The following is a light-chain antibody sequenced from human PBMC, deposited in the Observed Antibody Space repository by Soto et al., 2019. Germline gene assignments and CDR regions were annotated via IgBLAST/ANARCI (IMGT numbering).Light chain of an antibody. CDR3: HQSYRGHS. Sequence: DIQMTQSPSSLSASIGDRVTITCRASQSIGSDLNWFQQKPGRAPKLLISVASSVQSGVPSRFSGSGSGADFTLTIDSLQPDDSASYYCHQSYRGHSFGQGTKLEIK. CDR2: VAS. J-gene: IGKJ2*01. V-gene: IGKV1-39*01. CDR1: QSIGSD.